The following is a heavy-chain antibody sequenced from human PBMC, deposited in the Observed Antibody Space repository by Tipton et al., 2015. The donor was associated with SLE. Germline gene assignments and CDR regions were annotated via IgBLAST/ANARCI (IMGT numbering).Heavy chain of an antibody. V-gene: IGHV4-59*08. CDR1: DDSIFTYY. J-gene: IGHJ4*02. D-gene: IGHD2-8*02. CDR2: TFYRGKT. Sequence: TLSLTCTISDDSIFTYYWSWIRQSPGKGLEWIGYTFYRGKTDYNPSMKSRVTVSLDTSKKQFSLKLSSVTAADTALYFCVRAYYTGGVLYGRPYLDFWGQGTLVTVSS. CDR3: VRAYYTGGVLYGRPYLDF.